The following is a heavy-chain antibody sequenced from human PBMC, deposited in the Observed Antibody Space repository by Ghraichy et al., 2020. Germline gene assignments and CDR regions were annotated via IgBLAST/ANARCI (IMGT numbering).Heavy chain of an antibody. J-gene: IGHJ6*02. Sequence: SETLSLTCTVSGGSISSYYWSWIRQPAGKGLEWIGRIYTSGSTNYNPSLKSRVTMSVDTSKNQFSLKLSSVTAADTAVYYCARVPITYYDFWSVYGMDVWGQGTTVTVSS. CDR1: GGSISSYY. CDR2: IYTSGST. D-gene: IGHD3-3*01. V-gene: IGHV4-4*07. CDR3: ARVPITYYDFWSVYGMDV.